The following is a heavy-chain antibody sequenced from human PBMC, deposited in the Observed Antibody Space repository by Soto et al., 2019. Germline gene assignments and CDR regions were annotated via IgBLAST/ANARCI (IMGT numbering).Heavy chain of an antibody. CDR2: ISYDGSNK. J-gene: IGHJ4*02. Sequence: QVKLVESGGGVVQPGRSLRLSCAASGCTFSSYGMHWVRQAPGKGLEWVAVISYDGSNKYYADSVKGRFTISRDNSKNTLYLQMNSLRAEDTAVYYCAKERDIVVVVAPLDYWGQGTLVTVSS. CDR3: AKERDIVVVVAPLDY. CDR1: GCTFSSYG. D-gene: IGHD2-15*01. V-gene: IGHV3-30*18.